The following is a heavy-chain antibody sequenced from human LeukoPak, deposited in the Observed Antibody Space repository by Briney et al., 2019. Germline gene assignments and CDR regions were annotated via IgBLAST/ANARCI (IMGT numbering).Heavy chain of an antibody. CDR3: ARAQYCSGGSCYSGRRWFDP. V-gene: IGHV4-59*01. D-gene: IGHD2-15*01. J-gene: IGHJ5*02. CDR2: IYYSGST. Sequence: PSETLSLTCTVSGGSISSYYWSWIRQPPGKGLEWIGYIYYSGSTNYNPSLKSRVTISVHTSKNQFSLKLSSVTAADTAVYYCARAQYCSGGSCYSGRRWFDPWGQGTLVTVSS. CDR1: GGSISSYY.